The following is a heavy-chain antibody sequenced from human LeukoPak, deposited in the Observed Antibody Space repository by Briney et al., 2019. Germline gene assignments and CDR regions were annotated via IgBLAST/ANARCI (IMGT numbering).Heavy chain of an antibody. V-gene: IGHV3-21*01. Sequence: GGSLRLSCAASGFTFSSYSMNWVRQAPGKGLEWVSSISSSSSYIYYADSVKGRFTISRDNAKNSLYLQMNSLRAEDTAVYYCARDRGHIRPKDDYWGQGTLVTVSS. CDR2: ISSSSSYI. D-gene: IGHD3-10*01. J-gene: IGHJ4*02. CDR1: GFTFSSYS. CDR3: ARDRGHIRPKDDY.